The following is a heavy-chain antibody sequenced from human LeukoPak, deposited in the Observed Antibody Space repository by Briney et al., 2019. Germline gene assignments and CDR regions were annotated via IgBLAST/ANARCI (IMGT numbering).Heavy chain of an antibody. V-gene: IGHV1-69*01. Sequence: ASVKVSCKASGGTFSSYAISWVRQAPGQGLEWMGGIIPIFGTANYAQKFQGRVTITADESTSTAYMELSSLRSEDTAVYYCARARGSETNWFDPWGQGTLVTVSS. CDR2: IIPIFGTA. CDR3: ARARGSETNWFDP. J-gene: IGHJ5*02. D-gene: IGHD3-10*01. CDR1: GGTFSSYA.